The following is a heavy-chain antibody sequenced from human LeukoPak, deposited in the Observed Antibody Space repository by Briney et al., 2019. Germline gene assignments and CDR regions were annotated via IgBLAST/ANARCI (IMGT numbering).Heavy chain of an antibody. D-gene: IGHD5-12*01. Sequence: ASETLSLTCTVSGGSISTSNYYWSWIRQPPGKGLEWIGYIYYSGSTNYNPSLKSRVTISVDTSKNQFSLKLSSVTAVDTAVYYCARVGPRYSGYDRAGYFDYWGQGTLVTVSS. CDR2: IYYSGST. J-gene: IGHJ4*02. CDR1: GGSISTSNYY. CDR3: ARVGPRYSGYDRAGYFDY. V-gene: IGHV4-61*01.